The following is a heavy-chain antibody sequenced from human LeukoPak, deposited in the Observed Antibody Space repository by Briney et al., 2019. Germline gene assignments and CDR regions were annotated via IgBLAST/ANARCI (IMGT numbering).Heavy chain of an antibody. CDR1: GDFFSADYY. CDR2: IYPSGKT. Sequence: SETLSLTCIVSGDFFSADYYWGWIRPPPGKGLEWIGSIYPSGKTSYNPSLKSRIAISLDMSKNQFSLRLTSVTAADAALYFCPRPTRPRAQNERRGDAFHVWGPGTMVTVSS. J-gene: IGHJ3*01. V-gene: IGHV4-38-2*02. D-gene: IGHD1-1*01. CDR3: PRPTRPRAQNERRGDAFHV.